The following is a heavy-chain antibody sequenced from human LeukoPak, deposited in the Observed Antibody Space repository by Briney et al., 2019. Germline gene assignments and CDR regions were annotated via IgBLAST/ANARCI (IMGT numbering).Heavy chain of an antibody. CDR2: MYTSGST. V-gene: IGHV4-4*07. CDR3: ATYDQQLAFDN. D-gene: IGHD6-13*01. CDR1: IEPIISYY. Sequence: PSETLSLTCTVDIEPIISYYGAWIRQPAGKGLYWIGSMYTSGSTNYNPSLKSRVTMSIDTSKKQFSLRLHSVTAADTAAYYCATYDQQLAFDNWGQGTLVTVSS. J-gene: IGHJ4*02.